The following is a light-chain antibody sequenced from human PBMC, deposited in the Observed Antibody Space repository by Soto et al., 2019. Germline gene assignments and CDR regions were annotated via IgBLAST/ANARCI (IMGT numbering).Light chain of an antibody. CDR3: QKVNTFPLT. J-gene: IGKJ4*01. Sequence: DIEMPPSPYTLSASVGDRSTITCRASQSISSWLAWYQPKPGKPTRLLIYSTSTLSNGVPSRFSGSGSGTDFSLTIRSLQPEDFVTYFCQKVNTFPLTFGGGTKVDIK. V-gene: IGKV1-5*01. CDR1: QSISSW. CDR2: STS.